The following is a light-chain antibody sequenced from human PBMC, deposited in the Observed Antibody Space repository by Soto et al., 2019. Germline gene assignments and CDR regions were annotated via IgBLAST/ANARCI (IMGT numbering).Light chain of an antibody. CDR1: QSVSSNY. CDR3: QQYANSPPT. CDR2: GAS. J-gene: IGKJ3*01. V-gene: IGKV3-20*01. Sequence: EIVLTQSPGTLSLSPGEGATLSCRASQSVSSNYLAWYQQKPGQAPRLLIYGASSRATGIPDRFSGSGSGTDFALTISRLEPEDFAVYYCQQYANSPPTFGPGTEVDIK.